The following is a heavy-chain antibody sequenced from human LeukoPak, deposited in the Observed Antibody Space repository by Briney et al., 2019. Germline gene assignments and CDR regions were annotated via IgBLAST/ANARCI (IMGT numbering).Heavy chain of an antibody. CDR3: AKWGDYDVLTGYYVSDY. J-gene: IGHJ4*02. V-gene: IGHV3-33*06. Sequence: GGSLRLSCAASGFTFSSYGMHWVRQAPGKGLERVAVICYDGSNKYYADSVTGRFTISRDNSKNTLYLQMNSLRAEDTAVYYCAKWGDYDVLTGYYVSDYWGQGTLVTVSS. CDR2: ICYDGSNK. CDR1: GFTFSSYG. D-gene: IGHD3-9*01.